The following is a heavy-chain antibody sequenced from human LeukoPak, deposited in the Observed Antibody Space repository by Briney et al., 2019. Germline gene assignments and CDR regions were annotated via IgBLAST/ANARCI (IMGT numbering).Heavy chain of an antibody. CDR3: AREGSIAAGTTFPLDY. J-gene: IGHJ4*02. Sequence: SVKVSCKASGGTFSSYVISWVRQAPGQGLEWMGGIIPIFGTANYAQKFQGRVTITADESTSTAYMELSSLRSEDTAVYYCAREGSIAAGTTFPLDYWGQGTLVTVSS. CDR1: GGTFSSYV. CDR2: IIPIFGTA. V-gene: IGHV1-69*13. D-gene: IGHD6-13*01.